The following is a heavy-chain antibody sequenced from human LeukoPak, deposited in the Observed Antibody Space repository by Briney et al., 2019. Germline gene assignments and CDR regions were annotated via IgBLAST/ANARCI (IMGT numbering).Heavy chain of an antibody. Sequence: ASVTVSCKASGYTFTDYYMHWVRQAPGQGLEWMGWINPNSGGTNYPQKFQGRVTMTRDTFVSTAYMELSRLRSDDTAVYYCARSTLGSADGFDIWGQGTMVTVSS. CDR2: INPNSGGT. D-gene: IGHD3-10*01. V-gene: IGHV1-2*02. CDR1: GYTFTDYY. J-gene: IGHJ3*02. CDR3: ARSTLGSADGFDI.